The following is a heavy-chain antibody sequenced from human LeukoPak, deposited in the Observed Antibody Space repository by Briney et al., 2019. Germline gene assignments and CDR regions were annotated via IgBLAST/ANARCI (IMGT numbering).Heavy chain of an antibody. CDR3: ARVYSSGWPNYYYYGMDV. V-gene: IGHV4-34*01. Sequence: PSETLSLTCAVYGGSFSGYYWSWIRQPPGKGLEWIGEINHSGSTNYNPSLKSRVTISVDTSKNQFSPKLSSVTAADTAVYYCARVYSSGWPNYYYYGMDVWGQGTTVTVSS. CDR2: INHSGST. CDR1: GGSFSGYY. J-gene: IGHJ6*02. D-gene: IGHD6-19*01.